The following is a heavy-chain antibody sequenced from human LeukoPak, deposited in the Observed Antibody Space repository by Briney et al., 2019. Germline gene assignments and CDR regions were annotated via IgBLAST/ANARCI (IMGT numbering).Heavy chain of an antibody. D-gene: IGHD3-9*01. CDR1: GGSFSSGSYY. V-gene: IGHV4-61*01. CDR3: ARDRAYYDILTGYYINYFDY. J-gene: IGHJ4*02. Sequence: PSETLSLTCTVSGGSFSSGSYYWSWLRRPPGTGLEWIGYIYYSGSTNYNPSLKSRVTISVDTSKNQFSLKLSSVTAADTAVYYCARDRAYYDILTGYYINYFDYWGQGTLVTVSS. CDR2: IYYSGST.